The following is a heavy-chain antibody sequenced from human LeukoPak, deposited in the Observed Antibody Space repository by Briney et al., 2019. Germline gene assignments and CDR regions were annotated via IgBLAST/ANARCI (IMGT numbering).Heavy chain of an antibody. J-gene: IGHJ6*02. V-gene: IGHV4-34*01. CDR3: ARARSRTNYYDSSGYYSQYYYYGMDV. CDR1: GGSFSGYY. Sequence: SETLSLTCAVYGGSFSGYYWSWIRQPPGKGLEWSGEINHSGSTNYNPSLKSRVTISVDTSKNQFSLKLSSVTAADTAVYYCARARSRTNYYDSSGYYSQYYYYGMDVWGQGTTVTVSS. CDR2: INHSGST. D-gene: IGHD3-22*01.